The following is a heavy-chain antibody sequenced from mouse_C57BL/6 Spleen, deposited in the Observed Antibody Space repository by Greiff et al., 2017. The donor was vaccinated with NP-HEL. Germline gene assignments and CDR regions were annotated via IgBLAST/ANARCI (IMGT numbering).Heavy chain of an antibody. CDR2: IYPGDGDT. CDR1: GYAFSSYW. CDR3: ARWGSSYYFDY. V-gene: IGHV1-80*01. J-gene: IGHJ2*01. D-gene: IGHD1-3*01. Sequence: QVQLKQSGAELVKPGASVKISCKASGYAFSSYWMNWVKQRPGKGLEWIGQIYPGDGDTNYNGKFKGKATLTADKSSSTAYMQLSSLTSEDSAVYFCARWGSSYYFDYWGQGTTRTVSS.